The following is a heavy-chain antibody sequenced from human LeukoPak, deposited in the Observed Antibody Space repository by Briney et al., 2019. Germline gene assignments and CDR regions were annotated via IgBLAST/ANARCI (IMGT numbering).Heavy chain of an antibody. CDR1: GGSISSSSYY. J-gene: IGHJ4*02. CDR2: IYYSGST. V-gene: IGHV4-39*01. D-gene: IGHD2-2*02. Sequence: PSETLSLTCTVSGGSISSSSYYWGWIRQPPGKGLEWIGSIYYSGSTYYNPSLKSRVTISVDTSKNQFSLKLSSVTAADTAVYYCARQGRSGYCSSTSCYTKTFDYWGQGTLVTVSS. CDR3: ARQGRSGYCSSTSCYTKTFDY.